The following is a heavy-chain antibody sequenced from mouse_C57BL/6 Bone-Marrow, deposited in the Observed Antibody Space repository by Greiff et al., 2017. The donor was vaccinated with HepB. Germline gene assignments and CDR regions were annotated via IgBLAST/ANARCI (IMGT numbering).Heavy chain of an antibody. CDR3: AHYYGSSAWFAY. V-gene: IGHV1-19*01. CDR1: GYTFTDYY. D-gene: IGHD1-1*01. Sequence: VQLQQSGPVLVKPGASVKMSCKASGYTFTDYYMNWVKQSHGKSLEWIGVINPYNGGTSYNQKFKGKATLTVDKSSSTAYMELNSLTSEDSAVYYCAHYYGSSAWFAYWGQGTLVTVSA. CDR2: INPYNGGT. J-gene: IGHJ3*01.